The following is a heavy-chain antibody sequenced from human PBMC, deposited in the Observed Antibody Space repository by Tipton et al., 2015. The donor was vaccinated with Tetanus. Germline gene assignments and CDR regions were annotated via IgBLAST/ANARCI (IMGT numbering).Heavy chain of an antibody. Sequence: TLSLTCTVSGGSISNYNYYWSWVRQSPGKGLEWIASIYYGGATYFNPSLKSRVSISVDTSKNQFSLKLNSVAAADTAVYYCARQLGNYKGRYHFDDWGQGVLVAVSS. J-gene: IGHJ4*02. V-gene: IGHV4-39*01. D-gene: IGHD7-27*01. CDR1: GGSISNYNYY. CDR2: IYYGGAT. CDR3: ARQLGNYKGRYHFDD.